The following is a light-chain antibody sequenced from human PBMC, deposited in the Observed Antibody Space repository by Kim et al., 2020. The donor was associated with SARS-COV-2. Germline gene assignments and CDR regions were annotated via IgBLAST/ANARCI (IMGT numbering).Light chain of an antibody. V-gene: IGKV3-20*01. Sequence: EIVLTQSPGTLSLSPGERATLSCRASESVSSNYLAWYQQRPGQAPRVLIYAASSRATGIADRFSGSGSGTDFTLTISRLEPEDFAVYYCQQYGMSPLTFGGGTKVDIK. CDR3: QQYGMSPLT. CDR1: ESVSSNY. J-gene: IGKJ4*01. CDR2: AAS.